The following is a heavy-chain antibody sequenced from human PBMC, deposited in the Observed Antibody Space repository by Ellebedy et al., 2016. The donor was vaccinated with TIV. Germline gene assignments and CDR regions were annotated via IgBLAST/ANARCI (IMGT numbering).Heavy chain of an antibody. CDR2: IYPGDSDT. V-gene: IGHV5-51*01. J-gene: IGHJ2*01. D-gene: IGHD6-6*01. Sequence: GESLKISCKGSGYSFTSYWIGWVRQMPGKGLEWMGIIYPGDSDTRYSPSFQGQVTISADKSISTAYLQWSSLKALDTAMYYCAVQPYSSSSTLRDFDLWGRGTRVTVSS. CDR1: GYSFTSYW. CDR3: AVQPYSSSSTLRDFDL.